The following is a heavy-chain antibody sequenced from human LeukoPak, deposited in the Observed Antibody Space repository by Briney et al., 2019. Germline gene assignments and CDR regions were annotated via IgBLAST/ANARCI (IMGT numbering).Heavy chain of an antibody. V-gene: IGHV3-48*03. CDR3: TSLWEVPGPDF. J-gene: IGHJ4*02. CDR1: GLTFSNYH. CDR2: ISSSGDTI. D-gene: IGHD1-26*01. Sequence: GGSLRLSCAASGLTFSNYHMNWVRQPPGKGLEWVAYISSSGDTIYYAASVKARFTISRDNVQNSLSLQMNSLGGEDTSVYYCTSLWEVPGPDFWGQGTLVTVSS.